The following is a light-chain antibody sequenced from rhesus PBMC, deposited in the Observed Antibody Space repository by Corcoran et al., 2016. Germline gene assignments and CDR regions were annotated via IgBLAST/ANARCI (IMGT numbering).Light chain of an antibody. J-gene: IGKJ1*01. CDR2: VAS. CDR1: QGIGTY. CDR3: LQYTSSPWT. V-gene: IGKV1-43*01. Sequence: DIQMTQSPSSLSASVGDRVTITCRASQGIGTYLNWYHQRPGKAPKRLIYVASSLESGVPSRFSGSGSGTDFTLTISSLQPEDFATYYCLQYTSSPWTFGQGTKVEIK.